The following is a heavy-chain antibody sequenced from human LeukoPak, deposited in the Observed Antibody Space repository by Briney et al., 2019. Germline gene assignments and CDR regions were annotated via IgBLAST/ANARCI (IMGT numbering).Heavy chain of an antibody. V-gene: IGHV4-59*01. J-gene: IGHJ4*02. CDR3: ARVTSGYENFDY. CDR2: IYYSGST. CDR1: GGSISSYY. D-gene: IGHD5-12*01. Sequence: SETLSLTCTVSGGSISSYYWSSIRQPPGKGLEWIGYIYYSGSTNYKPSLKRRVTISVLTTKNQCALKLSSVTAADTAVYYCARVTSGYENFDYWGQGTLVTVSS.